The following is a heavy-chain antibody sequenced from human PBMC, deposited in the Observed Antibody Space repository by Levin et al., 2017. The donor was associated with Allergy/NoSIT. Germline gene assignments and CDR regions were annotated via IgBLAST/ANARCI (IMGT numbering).Heavy chain of an antibody. CDR2: ISSSGSSI. D-gene: IGHD6-19*01. J-gene: IGHJ4*02. CDR1: GFRFSESE. Sequence: SGGSLRLSCEGSGFRFSESEMNWVRQAPGKGLEWISYISSSGSSIHYADAVEGRFTISRDNAQNSLSLHMDSLRVEDTATYYCVRGACSSLICQFDHWGQGILVNVSS. V-gene: IGHV3-48*03. CDR3: VRGACSSLICQFDH.